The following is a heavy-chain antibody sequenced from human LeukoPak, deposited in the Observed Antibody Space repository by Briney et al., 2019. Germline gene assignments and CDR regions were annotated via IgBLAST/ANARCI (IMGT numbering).Heavy chain of an antibody. J-gene: IGHJ4*02. V-gene: IGHV3-48*04. CDR2: IGGSGSTI. CDR1: GFTFSSYS. D-gene: IGHD3-3*01. Sequence: GGSLRLSCEASGFTFSSYSLNWVRQAPGKGLEWVSYIGGSGSTIYHADSVKGRFTISRDNARDSLYLQMNSLRAEDTAVHYCARGGDDFWNAYSFFEYWGQGTLVTVSS. CDR3: ARGGDDFWNAYSFFEY.